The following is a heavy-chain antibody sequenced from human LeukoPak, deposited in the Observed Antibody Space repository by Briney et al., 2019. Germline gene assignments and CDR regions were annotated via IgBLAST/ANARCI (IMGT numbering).Heavy chain of an antibody. CDR3: ARDGYSTSSFDF. Sequence: PSETLSLTCTVSGGSISSSSYYWGWVRQAPGKGLEWVSSISSSSTYIYYVDSVKGRFTISRDNAKNSLYLQMNSLRAEDTAVYYCARDGYSTSSFDFWGQGTLVTVSS. CDR1: GGSISSSSYY. J-gene: IGHJ4*02. V-gene: IGHV3-21*01. D-gene: IGHD6-6*01. CDR2: ISSSSTYI.